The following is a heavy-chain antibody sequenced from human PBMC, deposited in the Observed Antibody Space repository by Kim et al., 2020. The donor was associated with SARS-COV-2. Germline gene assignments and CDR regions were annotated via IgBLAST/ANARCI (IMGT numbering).Heavy chain of an antibody. CDR3: ATEGALLWFGEPKAPLYFDY. D-gene: IGHD3-10*01. Sequence: SETLSLTCTVSGGSISSGSYYWSWIRQPAGKGLEWIGRIYTSGSTNYNPSLKSRVTISVDTSKNQFSLKLSSVTAADTAVYYCATEGALLWFGEPKAPLYFDYWGQGTLVTVSS. CDR2: IYTSGST. J-gene: IGHJ4*02. CDR1: GGSISSGSYY. V-gene: IGHV4-61*02.